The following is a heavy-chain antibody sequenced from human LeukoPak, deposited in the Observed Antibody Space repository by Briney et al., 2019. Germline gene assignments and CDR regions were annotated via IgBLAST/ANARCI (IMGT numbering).Heavy chain of an antibody. CDR3: ARDLAPTSRVVVAPFDI. J-gene: IGHJ3*02. Sequence: GGSLRLSCAASGFTFSDYHMSWIRQAPGKGLEWVSYISSSSSYIYYADSVKGRFTISRDNAKNSLYLQMNSLRAEDTAVYYCARDLAPTSRVVVAPFDIWGQGTMVTVSS. D-gene: IGHD2-15*01. CDR1: GFTFSDYH. V-gene: IGHV3-11*06. CDR2: ISSSSSYI.